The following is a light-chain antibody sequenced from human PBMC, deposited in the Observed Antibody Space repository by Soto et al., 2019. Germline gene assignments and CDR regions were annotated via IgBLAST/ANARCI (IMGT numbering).Light chain of an antibody. Sequence: DIQMTHSPSTLSAPASHRVTITCRASQSISSWLAWYQQKPGKAPNLLIYDAASLEAGVPSRFSGSGTGTEFTLTINSLQPTDFATYYCQQYNSYPWTFGQGTKVDIK. V-gene: IGKV1-5*01. J-gene: IGKJ1*01. CDR3: QQYNSYPWT. CDR2: DAA. CDR1: QSISSW.